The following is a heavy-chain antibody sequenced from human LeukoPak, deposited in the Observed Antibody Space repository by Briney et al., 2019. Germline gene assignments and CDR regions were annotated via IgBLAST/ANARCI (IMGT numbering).Heavy chain of an antibody. D-gene: IGHD5-24*01. Sequence: GGSLRLSCAASGFTFSSYGMHWVRQAPGKGLEWVAVIWYDGSNKYYADSVKGRFTISRDNSKNTLYLQMNSLRAEDTAVYYCARAREGAMATILSYWGQGTLVTVSS. J-gene: IGHJ4*02. CDR3: ARAREGAMATILSY. CDR1: GFTFSSYG. V-gene: IGHV3-33*01. CDR2: IWYDGSNK.